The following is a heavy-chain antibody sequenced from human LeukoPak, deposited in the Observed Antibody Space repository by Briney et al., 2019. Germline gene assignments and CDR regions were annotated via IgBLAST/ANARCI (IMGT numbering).Heavy chain of an antibody. J-gene: IGHJ4*02. CDR3: TRDRSRAEND. V-gene: IGHV3-7*01. Sequence: GGSLRLSCAASGFTFSGHWMSWVRQAPGKGLEWVANMNQGGSDKYYVDSVKGRFTISRDNANNLLYLQMNSLRGEDTAVYYCTRDRSRAENDWGQGTLVTVSS. CDR2: MNQGGSDK. CDR1: GFTFSGHW. D-gene: IGHD1-14*01.